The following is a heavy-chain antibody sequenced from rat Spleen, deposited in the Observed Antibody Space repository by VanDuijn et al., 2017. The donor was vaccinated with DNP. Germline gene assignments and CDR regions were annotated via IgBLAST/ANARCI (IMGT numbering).Heavy chain of an antibody. CDR1: GFTFSDYA. V-gene: IGHV5-17*01. CDR2: IIYDGSST. CDR3: ARAGDYYYSGDVDYFDY. J-gene: IGHJ2*01. D-gene: IGHD1-1*01. Sequence: EVQLVESGGGLVQPGRSLKFSCAASGFTFSDYAMAWVRQAPKKGLEWVATIIYDGSSTYYRESVKGRFTISRDNAKSTLYLQMDSLRSEDTATYYGARAGDYYYSGDVDYFDYWGQGVMLTVSS.